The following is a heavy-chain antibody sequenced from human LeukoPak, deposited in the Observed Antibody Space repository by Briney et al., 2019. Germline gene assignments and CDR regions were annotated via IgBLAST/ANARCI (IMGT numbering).Heavy chain of an antibody. D-gene: IGHD3-22*01. J-gene: IGHJ4*02. Sequence: SETLSLTCTVSGVSISSSSYYWGWIRQPPGKGLEWIGSIYYSGSTYYNPSLKSRVTISVDTSKNQFSLKLSSVTAADTAVYYCARTLLTTYYYDSSGYYFDYWGQGTLVTVS. CDR1: GVSISSSSYY. V-gene: IGHV4-39*01. CDR2: IYYSGST. CDR3: ARTLLTTYYYDSSGYYFDY.